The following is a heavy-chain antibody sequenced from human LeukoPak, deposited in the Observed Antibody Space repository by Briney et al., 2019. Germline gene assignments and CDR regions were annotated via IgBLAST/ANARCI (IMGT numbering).Heavy chain of an antibody. D-gene: IGHD6-25*01. V-gene: IGHV3-23*01. CDR3: ARGGDYYYYGMDV. J-gene: IGHJ6*02. CDR1: GFTFSSYA. CDR2: ISGSGGST. Sequence: HPGGSLRLSCAASGFTFSSYAMSWVRQAPGKGLEWVSAISGSGGSTYYADSVEGRFTISRDNSKNTLYLQMNSLRAEDTAVYYCARGGDYYYYGMDVWGQGTTVTVSS.